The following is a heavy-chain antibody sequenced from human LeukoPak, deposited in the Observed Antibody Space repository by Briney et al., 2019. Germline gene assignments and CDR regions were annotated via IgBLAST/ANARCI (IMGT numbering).Heavy chain of an antibody. Sequence: PSQTLSLTCTVSGGSISSGDYYWSWIRQPPGKGLGWIGYIYYSGSTNYNPSLKSRVTISVDTSKNQFSLNLSSVTAADTAVYYCARCIAVAGTPHDAFDIWGQGTMVTVSS. J-gene: IGHJ3*02. CDR3: ARCIAVAGTPHDAFDI. D-gene: IGHD6-19*01. V-gene: IGHV4-61*08. CDR2: IYYSGST. CDR1: GGSISSGDYY.